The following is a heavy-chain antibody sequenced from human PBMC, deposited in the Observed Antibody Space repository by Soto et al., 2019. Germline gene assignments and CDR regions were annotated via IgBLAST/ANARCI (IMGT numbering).Heavy chain of an antibody. J-gene: IGHJ3*02. CDR3: ARQRDISSSVTGPFDM. V-gene: IGHV5-51*01. CDR1: GYSFTTYW. CDR2: TYPGDSDT. Sequence: GASLKISCKGSGYSFTTYWIGWVRQMTGKGLEWMGITYPGDSDTRYSPSFQRQVTISVDKSINTAYLQWSSLKASDTAMYYCARQRDISSSVTGPFDMWGQGTMVTVSS. D-gene: IGHD5-12*01.